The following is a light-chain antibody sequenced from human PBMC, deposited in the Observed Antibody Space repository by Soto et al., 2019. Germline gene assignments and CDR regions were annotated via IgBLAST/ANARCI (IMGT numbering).Light chain of an antibody. J-gene: IGKJ1*01. CDR1: QSISGY. V-gene: IGKV1-5*01. Sequence: DIQMTQSPSTLSASVGDRVTITCRASQSISGYLAWYQHRPGKAPQLLIYDASSLQTGGPSRFSGSGSGTEFTLTISSLQPDDFATYYCQQYDSLWTFGQGTKVDIK. CDR2: DAS. CDR3: QQYDSLWT.